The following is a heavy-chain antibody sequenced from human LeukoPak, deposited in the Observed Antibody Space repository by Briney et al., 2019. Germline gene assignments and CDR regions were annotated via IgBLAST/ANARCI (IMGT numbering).Heavy chain of an antibody. J-gene: IGHJ5*02. D-gene: IGHD2-2*01. CDR3: ARGGIVVVPAAFRYNWFDP. Sequence: SETLSLTCTVSGVSISSSNSYWGWIRQPPGKGLEWIGSIYYSGNTYYNASLKSQVSISIDTSKNQFSLRLTSVTAADTAVYYCARGGIVVVPAAFRYNWFDPWGQGTLVTVSS. CDR1: GVSISSSNSY. CDR2: IYYSGNT. V-gene: IGHV4-39*01.